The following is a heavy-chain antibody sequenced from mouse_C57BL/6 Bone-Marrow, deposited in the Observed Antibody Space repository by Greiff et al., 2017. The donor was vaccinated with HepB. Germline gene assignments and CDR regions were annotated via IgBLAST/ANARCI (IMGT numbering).Heavy chain of an antibody. CDR2: IDPENGDT. CDR1: GFNIKDDY. D-gene: IGHD1-1*01. J-gene: IGHJ4*01. V-gene: IGHV14-4*01. Sequence: VQLQQSGAELVRPGASVKLSCTASGFNIKDDYMHWVKQRPDQGLEWIGWIDPENGDTEYASKFQGKATITADTSSNTAYLQLSSLTSEDTAVYYCTTDGSSWGDYWGQGTSVTVSS. CDR3: TTDGSSWGDY.